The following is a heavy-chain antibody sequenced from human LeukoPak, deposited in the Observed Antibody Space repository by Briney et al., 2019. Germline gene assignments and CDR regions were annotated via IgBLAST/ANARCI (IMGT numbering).Heavy chain of an antibody. CDR1: GGSXSGYY. CDR2: INHSGST. D-gene: IGHD1-7*01. V-gene: IGHV4-34*01. Sequence: LSLTXXXYGGSXSGYYWSWIRQPPGKGLEWIGEINHSGSTNYNPSLKSRVTISVDTSKNQFSLKLSSVTAADTAVYSCARGPWNFYSYGLHAGGQGPPPPVS. CDR3: ARGPWNFYSYGLHA. J-gene: IGHJ6*02.